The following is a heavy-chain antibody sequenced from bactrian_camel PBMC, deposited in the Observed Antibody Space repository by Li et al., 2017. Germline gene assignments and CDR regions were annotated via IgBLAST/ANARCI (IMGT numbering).Heavy chain of an antibody. V-gene: IGHV3S53*01. Sequence: HVQLVESGGCSAQTGGSLRLSCTGSGDTLTNYCMAWFRQAPGKGREGVVSIDNEGNPTYADSVKGRFTVSQDNANNTMSLQMNSLESEDTALYYCAAAYSLSGERWLRLPFTFGDFASWGQGTQVTVS. CDR2: IDNEGNP. D-gene: IGHD5*01. CDR3: AAAYSLSGERWLRLPFTFGDFAS. CDR1: GDTLTNYC. J-gene: IGHJ6*01.